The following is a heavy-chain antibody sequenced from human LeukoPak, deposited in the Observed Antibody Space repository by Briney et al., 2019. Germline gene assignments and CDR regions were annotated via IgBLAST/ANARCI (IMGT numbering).Heavy chain of an antibody. CDR2: IYSSGST. Sequence: SETLSLTCNVAGGPINYYYWSWIRQAPGKGLEWFGYIYSSGSTNYNPSLKSRVSISVDTSKNQVSLKLSSVTAADTAVYYCARTRYYYNSRSYGAPYYFDYWGQGTLVTVSS. J-gene: IGHJ4*02. V-gene: IGHV4-59*08. CDR1: GGPINYYY. D-gene: IGHD3-10*01. CDR3: ARTRYYYNSRSYGAPYYFDY.